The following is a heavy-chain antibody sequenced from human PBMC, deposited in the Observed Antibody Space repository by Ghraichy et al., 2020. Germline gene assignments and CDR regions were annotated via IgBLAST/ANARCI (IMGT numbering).Heavy chain of an antibody. CDR2: INHSGST. D-gene: IGHD1-26*01. CDR3: ARDPTVGTTHYYYMDV. V-gene: IGHV4-34*01. Sequence: SETLSLTCAVYGGSFSGYYWSWIRQPPGKGLEWIGEINHSGSTNYNPSLKSRVTISVDTSKNQFSLKLSSVTAADTAVYYCARDPTVGTTHYYYMDVWGKGTTVTVSS. J-gene: IGHJ6*03. CDR1: GGSFSGYY.